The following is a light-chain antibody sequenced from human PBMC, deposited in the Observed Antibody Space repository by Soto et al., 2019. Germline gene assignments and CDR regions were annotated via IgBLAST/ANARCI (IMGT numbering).Light chain of an antibody. CDR3: MQSLQSPLT. Sequence: DIVMTQSPLSLPVTPGEPASISCWSTQSLLHSDGNNYLYWFLQKPGQSPQLLIYMGSIRASVVPDRFSGSGSGTDFTLNISSVEAEDVGSYYCMQSLQSPLTFGQGTRLEIK. CDR2: MGS. V-gene: IGKV2-28*01. J-gene: IGKJ5*01. CDR1: QSLLHSDGNNY.